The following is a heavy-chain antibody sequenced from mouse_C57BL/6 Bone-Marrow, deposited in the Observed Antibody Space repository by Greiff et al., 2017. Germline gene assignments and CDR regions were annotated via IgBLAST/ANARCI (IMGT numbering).Heavy chain of an antibody. CDR2: LYPRSGNT. CDR1: GYPFTSYG. J-gene: IGHJ1*03. CDR3: ARRRFITTVVGNWYFDV. Sequence: VQLQQSGAELARPGASVKLSCKASGYPFTSYGISWVKQRTGQGLEWIGELYPRSGNTYYNEKFKGKATLTADKSSSTAYMELRSLTSEDSAVYFCARRRFITTVVGNWYFDVWGTGTTVTVSS. D-gene: IGHD1-1*01. V-gene: IGHV1-81*01.